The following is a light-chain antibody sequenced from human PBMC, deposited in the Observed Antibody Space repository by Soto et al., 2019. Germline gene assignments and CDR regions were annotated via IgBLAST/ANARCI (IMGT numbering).Light chain of an antibody. CDR3: PPYNTYSS. CDR2: DAS. CDR1: QNIRNW. J-gene: IGKJ5*01. V-gene: IGKV1-5*01. Sequence: EIHMTRSLFTLTASVGDSVTITCRPSQNIRNWLAWYKQKPGKAPNTLIYDASSLKSGVPASFNGAGSGTDFTLTVSSMQPDVFATYDCPPYNTYSSFVPGPRLEI.